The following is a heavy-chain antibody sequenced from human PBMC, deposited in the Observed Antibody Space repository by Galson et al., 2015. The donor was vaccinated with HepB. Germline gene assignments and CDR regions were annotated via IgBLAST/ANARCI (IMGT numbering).Heavy chain of an antibody. D-gene: IGHD2-15*01. CDR2: IHPGDSDT. CDR3: ARHIMYCSGDNCYRYYYYGMDV. Sequence: QSGAEVKKPGESLKISCKGSGYSFSRHWIGWVRQMPGKGLEWLGIIHPGDSDTRYSPSFQGQVTISADKFINTAYLQWSSLKASDTATYYCARHIMYCSGDNCYRYYYYGMDVWGQGTTVIVSS. J-gene: IGHJ6*02. CDR1: GYSFSRHW. V-gene: IGHV5-51*01.